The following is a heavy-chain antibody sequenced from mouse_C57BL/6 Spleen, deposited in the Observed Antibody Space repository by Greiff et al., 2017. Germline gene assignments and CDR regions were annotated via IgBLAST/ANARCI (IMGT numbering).Heavy chain of an antibody. CDR1: GFTFSDYG. CDR3: ARRGTTAHYFDY. D-gene: IGHD1-2*01. Sequence: EVQRVESGGGLVQPGGSLKLSCAASGFTFSDYGMAWVRQAPRKGPEWVAFISNLAYSIYYADTVTGRFTISRENAKNTLYLEMSSLRSEDTAMYYCARRGTTAHYFDYWGQGTTLTVSS. V-gene: IGHV5-15*01. J-gene: IGHJ2*01. CDR2: ISNLAYSI.